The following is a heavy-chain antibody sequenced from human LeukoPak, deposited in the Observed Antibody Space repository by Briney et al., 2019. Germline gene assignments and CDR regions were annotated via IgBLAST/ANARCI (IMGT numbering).Heavy chain of an antibody. Sequence: PSETLTLTCTVCVGSISRYYWSWIRQPPGKGLEGIGYIYYSGSTNYNPSFKSRVTKSVDTSKNQFSLKLSSVTAADTAVYYCARLMEVYSISWYLRWFDPWGQGTLVTVSS. CDR3: ARLMEVYSISWYLRWFDP. CDR1: VGSISRYY. J-gene: IGHJ5*02. D-gene: IGHD6-13*01. CDR2: IYYSGST. V-gene: IGHV4-59*08.